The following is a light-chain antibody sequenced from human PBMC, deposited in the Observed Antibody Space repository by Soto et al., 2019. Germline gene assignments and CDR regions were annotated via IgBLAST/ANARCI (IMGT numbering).Light chain of an antibody. Sequence: DIVLTQSPGTLCLSPGERATLSCRASQSVSSSYLAWYQQKPGQAPSLLIYGASSRATGIPDRFSGSGSGTAFTLTISRLEPEDFAVYYCQQYGNSPWTFGQGTKVDIK. V-gene: IGKV3-20*01. CDR2: GAS. J-gene: IGKJ1*01. CDR3: QQYGNSPWT. CDR1: QSVSSSY.